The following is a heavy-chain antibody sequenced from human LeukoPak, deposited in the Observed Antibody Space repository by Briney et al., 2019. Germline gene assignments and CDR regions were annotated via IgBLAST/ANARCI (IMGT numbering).Heavy chain of an antibody. J-gene: IGHJ4*02. CDR3: ARGGVGATYFDY. CDR2: IYHSGST. CDR1: GGSISSGGYS. Sequence: PSETLSLTCAVSGGSISSGGYSWSWIRQPPGKGLEWIGYIYHSGSTYYNPSLKSRVTISVDRSKNQFSLKLSSVTAADTAVYYCARGGVGATYFDYWGQGTLVTVSS. D-gene: IGHD1-26*01. V-gene: IGHV4-30-2*01.